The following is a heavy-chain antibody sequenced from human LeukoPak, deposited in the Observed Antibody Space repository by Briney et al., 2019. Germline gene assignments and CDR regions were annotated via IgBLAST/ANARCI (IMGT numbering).Heavy chain of an antibody. CDR3: ATNRLTIFGVVAGFDP. Sequence: ASVKVSCKVSGYTLTELSMHWVRQAPGKGLEWMGGFDPEDGETVYAQKFQGRVTMTEDTSTDTAYMELSSLRSEDTAVYYCATNRLTIFGVVAGFDPWGQGTQVTVSS. V-gene: IGHV1-24*01. CDR1: GYTLTELS. J-gene: IGHJ5*02. CDR2: FDPEDGET. D-gene: IGHD3-3*01.